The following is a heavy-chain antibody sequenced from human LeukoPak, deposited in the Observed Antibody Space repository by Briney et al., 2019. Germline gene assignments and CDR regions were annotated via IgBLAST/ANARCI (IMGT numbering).Heavy chain of an antibody. Sequence: PGGSLRLSCTASGFTFSDYWMHWVRQAPGKGLVWVSRLNNDGSTVTYADSVKGRFTISRDDAKNTLYLQMDSLGAEDTAVYYCARGFCTGDNCPHPYYFDHWGQGTLVTVSS. CDR3: ARGFCTGDNCPHPYYFDH. V-gene: IGHV3-74*01. J-gene: IGHJ4*02. D-gene: IGHD2-8*02. CDR1: GFTFSDYW. CDR2: LNNDGSTV.